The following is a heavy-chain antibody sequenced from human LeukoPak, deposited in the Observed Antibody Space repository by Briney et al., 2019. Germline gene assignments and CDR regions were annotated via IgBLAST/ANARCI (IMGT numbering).Heavy chain of an antibody. V-gene: IGHV3-23*01. CDR1: GFTFSSYG. D-gene: IGHD3-10*01. CDR2: ISGSGGST. J-gene: IGHJ4*02. Sequence: GGSLRLSCAASGFTFSSYGMSWVRQAPGKGLEWVSAISGSGGSTYYADSVKGRFTISRDNSKNTLYLQMNSLRAEDTALYYCATGSPGPFDYWGQGTLVTVSS. CDR3: ATGSPGPFDY.